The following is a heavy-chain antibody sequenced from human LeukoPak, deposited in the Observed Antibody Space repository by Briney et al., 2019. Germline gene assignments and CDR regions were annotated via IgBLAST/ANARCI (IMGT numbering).Heavy chain of an antibody. CDR1: GFTFSSYA. D-gene: IGHD3-22*01. CDR3: ATDFGGNYYDSSGQADY. Sequence: GGSLRLSCAASGFTFSSYAMSWVRQAPGKGLEWVSAISGSGGSTYYADSVKGRFTISRDNSKNTLYLQMNSLRAEDTAVYYCATDFGGNYYDSSGQADYWGQGTLVTVSS. J-gene: IGHJ4*02. V-gene: IGHV3-23*01. CDR2: ISGSGGST.